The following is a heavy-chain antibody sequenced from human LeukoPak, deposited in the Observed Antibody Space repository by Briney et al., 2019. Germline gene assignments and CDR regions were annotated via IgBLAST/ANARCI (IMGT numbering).Heavy chain of an antibody. D-gene: IGHD3-3*01. CDR1: GFTFSSYA. J-gene: IGHJ4*02. CDR2: IYSTGST. Sequence: GSLRLSCAASGFTFSSYAMSWVRQAPGKGLEWIGRIYSTGSTNYNPSLKSRVTMSVDTSKNQFSLKLTSVTAADTAVYYCARDYDFWSGFPPLFDYWGQGTLVTVSS. V-gene: IGHV4-4*07. CDR3: ARDYDFWSGFPPLFDY.